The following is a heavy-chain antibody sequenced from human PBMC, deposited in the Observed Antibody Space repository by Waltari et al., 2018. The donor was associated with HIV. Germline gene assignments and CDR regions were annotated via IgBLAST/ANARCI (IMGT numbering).Heavy chain of an antibody. D-gene: IGHD2-8*01. CDR1: GFNFRNFA. Sequence: EVQLLESGGGLVQPGGSLRPSCADSGFNFRNFAMSWVRQAPGKGPEWVSALSGSGSTASYVDYVKGRFTISRDFSNNTLFLQMNNLRAEDTAVYFCAKSMRDLRPSAFDVWGQGTMVAISS. J-gene: IGHJ3*01. CDR3: AKSMRDLRPSAFDV. CDR2: LSGSGSTA. V-gene: IGHV3-23*01.